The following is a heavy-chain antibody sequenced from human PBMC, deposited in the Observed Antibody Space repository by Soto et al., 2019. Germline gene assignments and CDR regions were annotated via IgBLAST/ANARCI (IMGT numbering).Heavy chain of an antibody. D-gene: IGHD2-2*01. CDR2: IIPVFGTA. CDR1: GGTFSSYA. CDR3: ARHVPAAGYYYGMDV. J-gene: IGHJ6*02. V-gene: IGHV1-69*12. Sequence: QVQLVQSGAEVKKPGSSVKVSCKASGGTFSSYAISWVRQAPGQGREWMGGIIPVFGTANYAQKFQGRVTLTADEFTSTAYMELSSLRSEDTAVYYCARHVPAAGYYYGMDVWGQGSTVTVSS.